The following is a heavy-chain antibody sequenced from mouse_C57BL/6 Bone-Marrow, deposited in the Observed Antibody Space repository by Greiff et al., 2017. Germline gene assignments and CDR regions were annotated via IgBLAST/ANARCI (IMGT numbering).Heavy chain of an antibody. V-gene: IGHV1-59*01. CDR1: GYTFTSYW. J-gene: IGHJ2*01. D-gene: IGHD1-1*01. CDR3: VRLNYFGCSFFDY. CDR2: IDPSDSYT. Sequence: QVQLQQPGAELVRPGTSVKLSCKASGYTFTSYWMHWVKQRPGQGLEWIGVIDPSDSYTNYNQKVKGKATLTVDTSSSTAHMQLSSLTSEDSAVYYCVRLNYFGCSFFDYWGQGTTLTVSS.